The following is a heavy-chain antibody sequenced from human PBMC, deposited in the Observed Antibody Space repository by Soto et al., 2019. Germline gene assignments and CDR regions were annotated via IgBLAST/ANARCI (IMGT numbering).Heavy chain of an antibody. J-gene: IGHJ4*01. CDR2: ISSISSYE. CDR1: AFTFITYN. CDR3: TSGYSYGGLDY. D-gene: IGHD5-18*01. Sequence: EVQLVESGGGLVKPGGSLRLSCAASAFTFITYNMNWVRQAPGKGLEWVSSISSISSYEYYADSVKGRFTISRENAKNSLYLQMNSLRAEDTAVYYCTSGYSYGGLDYWGQGTLVTVSS. V-gene: IGHV3-21*04.